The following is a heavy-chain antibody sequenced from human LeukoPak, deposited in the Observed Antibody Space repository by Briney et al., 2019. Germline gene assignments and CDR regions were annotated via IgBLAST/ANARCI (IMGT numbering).Heavy chain of an antibody. J-gene: IGHJ4*02. Sequence: APVKVSCKASGYTFTSYGISWVRQAPGQGLEWMGWISAYNGNTNYAQKLQGRVTMTTDTSTSTAYMELRSLRSDDTAVYYCARDPDCSSTSCYDGSFDYWGQGTLVTVSS. CDR3: ARDPDCSSTSCYDGSFDY. CDR1: GYTFTSYG. CDR2: ISAYNGNT. D-gene: IGHD2-2*01. V-gene: IGHV1-18*01.